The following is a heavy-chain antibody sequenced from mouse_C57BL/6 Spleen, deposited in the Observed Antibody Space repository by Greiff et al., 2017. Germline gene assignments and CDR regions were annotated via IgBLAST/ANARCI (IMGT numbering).Heavy chain of an antibody. J-gene: IGHJ1*03. CDR3: ARNGYYPYWYFDV. Sequence: EVKLVESGPGLVKPSQSLSLTCSVTGYSITSGYYWNWIRQFPGNKLEWMGYISYDGSNNYNPSLKNRISITRDTSKNQFFLKLNSVTTEDTATYYCARNGYYPYWYFDVWGTGTTVTVSS. D-gene: IGHD2-3*01. CDR1: GYSITSGYY. CDR2: ISYDGSN. V-gene: IGHV3-6*01.